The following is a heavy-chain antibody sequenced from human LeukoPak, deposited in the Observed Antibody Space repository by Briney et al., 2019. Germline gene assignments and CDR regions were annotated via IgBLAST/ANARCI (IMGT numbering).Heavy chain of an antibody. CDR1: GFTVSSNY. D-gene: IGHD3-22*01. V-gene: IGHV3-53*01. Sequence: GGSLRLSCAASGFTVSSNYMSWVRQAPGKGLEWVSVIYSGGSTYYEDSVKGRFTISRDNSKNTLYLQMNSLRAEDTAMYYCARGLGGTYYYDSNGLGYWGQGTLVIVSS. CDR3: ARGLGGTYYYDSNGLGY. J-gene: IGHJ4*02. CDR2: IYSGGST.